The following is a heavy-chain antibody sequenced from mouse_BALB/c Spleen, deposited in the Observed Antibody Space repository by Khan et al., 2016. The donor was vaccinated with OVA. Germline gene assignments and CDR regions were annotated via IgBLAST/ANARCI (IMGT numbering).Heavy chain of an antibody. CDR1: VYTFPDYS. CDR3: AKGYWYFDG. CDR2: INPKTGGP. Sequence: QIQLVQSGPELKKPGETVKISCKASVYTFPDYSLPWLKQAPGTGLNLMGWINPKTGGPTYADAFKGRFAFSLEPSASTAYLQINNRRNEDTAIYFCAKGYWYFDGWGAGTTVTVSS. J-gene: IGHJ1*01. V-gene: IGHV9-2-1*01.